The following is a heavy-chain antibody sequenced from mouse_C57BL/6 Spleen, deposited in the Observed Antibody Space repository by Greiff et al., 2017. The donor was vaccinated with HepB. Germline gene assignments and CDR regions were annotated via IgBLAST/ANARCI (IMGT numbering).Heavy chain of an antibody. J-gene: IGHJ1*03. CDR3: AREVGNRYFDV. Sequence: QVQLQQPGAELVKPGASVKMSCKASGYTFTSYWITWVKQRPGQGLEWIGEIYPGSGSTNYNEKFKSKATLTVATSSSTAYMQLSSLTSEDSAVYYCAREVGNRYFDVWGTGTTVTVSS. V-gene: IGHV1-55*01. CDR2: IYPGSGST. D-gene: IGHD2-1*01. CDR1: GYTFTSYW.